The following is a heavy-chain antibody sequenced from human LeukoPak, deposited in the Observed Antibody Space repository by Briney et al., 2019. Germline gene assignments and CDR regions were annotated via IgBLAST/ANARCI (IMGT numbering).Heavy chain of an antibody. CDR1: GGSISSGSYY. Sequence: PSETLSLTCTVSGGSISSGSYYWSWIRQPAGKGLEWIGRIHTSGNTNYNPSLKSRVTISLDTSKNQFSLKLSSVTAADTAVYYCARRKVGSSWYDYYYYMDVWGKGTTVTISS. V-gene: IGHV4-61*02. J-gene: IGHJ6*03. CDR2: IHTSGNT. D-gene: IGHD6-13*01. CDR3: ARRKVGSSWYDYYYYMDV.